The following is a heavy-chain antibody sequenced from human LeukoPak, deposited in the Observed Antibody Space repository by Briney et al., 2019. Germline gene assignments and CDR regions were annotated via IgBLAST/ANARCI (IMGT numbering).Heavy chain of an antibody. J-gene: IGHJ6*03. CDR2: IYHSGST. Sequence: PSETLSLTCTVSGGSISSGPYYWGWIRQPPGKGLEWIGSIYHSGSTYYNPSLKSRVTISADTSKNQFSLKLSSVTAADTAVYYCARGWRLVRREYMDVWGKGTTVTVSS. V-gene: IGHV4-39*07. D-gene: IGHD3-10*02. CDR3: ARGWRLVRREYMDV. CDR1: GGSISSGPYY.